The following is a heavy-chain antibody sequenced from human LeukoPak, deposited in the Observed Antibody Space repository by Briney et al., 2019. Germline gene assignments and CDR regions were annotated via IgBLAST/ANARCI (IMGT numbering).Heavy chain of an antibody. CDR1: GFTFSSYS. V-gene: IGHV3-21*01. CDR3: ARDPGYGDYDY. Sequence: GGSLRLSCAASGFTFSSYSLNWVRQAPGKGLEWVSSISSSSSYIYCADSVKGRFTISRDNAKNSLYLQMNSLRAEDTAVYYCARDPGYGDYDYWGQGTLVIVSS. J-gene: IGHJ4*02. D-gene: IGHD4-17*01. CDR2: ISSSSSYI.